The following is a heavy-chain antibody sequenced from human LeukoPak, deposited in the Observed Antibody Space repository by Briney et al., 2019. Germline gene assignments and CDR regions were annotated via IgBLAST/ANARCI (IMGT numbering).Heavy chain of an antibody. CDR3: ARVTYDILTGYKFFGY. Sequence: ASVKVSCKASGYTFTGYYMHWVRQAPGQGLEWMGWINPNSGGTNYAQKFQGRVTMTRDTPISTVYMELSRLRSDDTAVYYCARVTYDILTGYKFFGYWGQGTLVTVSS. D-gene: IGHD3-9*01. V-gene: IGHV1-2*02. J-gene: IGHJ4*02. CDR2: INPNSGGT. CDR1: GYTFTGYY.